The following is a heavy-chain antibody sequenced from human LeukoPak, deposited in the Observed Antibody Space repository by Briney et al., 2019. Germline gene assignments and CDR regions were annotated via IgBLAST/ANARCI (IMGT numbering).Heavy chain of an antibody. CDR1: GGSISRYY. CDR3: ARLVGSWGAARPALYYYYCGMDV. CDR2: IYYSGST. J-gene: IGHJ6*02. D-gene: IGHD6-6*01. V-gene: IGHV4-59*01. Sequence: SETLSLTCTVSGGSISRYYWSWIRQPPGKGLEWIGYIYYSGSTNYNPSPKSRVTISVDTSKNQFSLKLSSVTAAETAVYYCARLVGSWGAARPALYYYYCGMDVWGQGTTVTVSS.